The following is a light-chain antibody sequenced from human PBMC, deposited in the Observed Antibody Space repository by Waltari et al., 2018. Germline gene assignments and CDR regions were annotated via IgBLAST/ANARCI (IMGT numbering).Light chain of an antibody. V-gene: IGLV2-11*01. Sequence: QSALPQPRSVSGSPGQSVTISCAGTSSGVGVYLYVSWFQQYSGKAPKLIIYDGANRPSGVPDRFSGSRSDNTASLTISGRQHEDEADYYCCSHTRSYTSVVFGGGTKLTVL. CDR1: SSGVGVYLY. CDR3: CSHTRSYTSVV. J-gene: IGLJ3*02. CDR2: DGA.